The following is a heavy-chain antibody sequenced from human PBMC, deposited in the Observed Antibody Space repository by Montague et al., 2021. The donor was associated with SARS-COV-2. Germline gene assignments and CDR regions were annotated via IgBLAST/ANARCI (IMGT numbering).Heavy chain of an antibody. CDR1: GGPFSGYY. V-gene: IGHV4-34*01. J-gene: IGHJ6*02. CDR2: IVDRGST. CDR3: ARGQVTFLGVLIMLPAAEAVDV. D-gene: IGHD3-3*01. Sequence: SETLSLTCAVYGGPFSGYYWTWIRQPPGKGLEWVGEIVDRGSTNYNPSFESRLTMSVDTSKNQFSLRLKSVSAADTAAYYCARGQVTFLGVLIMLPAAEAVDVWGQGTTVTVSS.